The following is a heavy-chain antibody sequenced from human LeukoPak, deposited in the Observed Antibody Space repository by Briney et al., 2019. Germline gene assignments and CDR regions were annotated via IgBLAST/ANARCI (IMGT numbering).Heavy chain of an antibody. Sequence: GGSLRLSCAASGFTFSSYSMNWVRQAPGKGLEWVSSISSSSYIYYADSVKGRFTISRDNAKNSLYLQMNSLRAEDTAVYYCARDGAYSSSSYFDYWGQGTLVTVSS. CDR3: ARDGAYSSSSYFDY. CDR1: GFTFSSYS. J-gene: IGHJ4*02. V-gene: IGHV3-21*01. CDR2: ISSSSYI. D-gene: IGHD6-6*01.